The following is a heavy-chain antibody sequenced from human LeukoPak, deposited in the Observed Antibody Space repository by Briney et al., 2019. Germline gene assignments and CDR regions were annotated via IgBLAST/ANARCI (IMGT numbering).Heavy chain of an antibody. CDR3: ARWSGSYYTIDY. J-gene: IGHJ4*02. Sequence: GASVKVSCKAPGYTFTSYDINWVRQATGQGLEWMGWMNPNSGNTGYAQKFQGRVTMTRNTSISTAYMELSSLRSEDTAVYYCARWSGSYYTIDYWGQGTLVTVSS. D-gene: IGHD1-26*01. CDR2: MNPNSGNT. V-gene: IGHV1-8*01. CDR1: GYTFTSYD.